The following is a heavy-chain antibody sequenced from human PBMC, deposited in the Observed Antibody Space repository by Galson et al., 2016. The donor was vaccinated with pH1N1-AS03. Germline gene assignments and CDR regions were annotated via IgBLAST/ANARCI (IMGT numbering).Heavy chain of an antibody. J-gene: IGHJ3*02. Sequence: SVKVSCKASAGTFSSYGITWVRQATGQGLEWMGGVIPLFGTVNYAQKFQGRVTVTADESTGTAYMEMRSLRFEDTAIYYCARGIIVLLTVTQGIDAFDIWGQGTMVTVSS. CDR3: ARGIIVLLTVTQGIDAFDI. CDR2: VIPLFGTV. D-gene: IGHD2/OR15-2a*01. CDR1: AGTFSSYG. V-gene: IGHV1-69*13.